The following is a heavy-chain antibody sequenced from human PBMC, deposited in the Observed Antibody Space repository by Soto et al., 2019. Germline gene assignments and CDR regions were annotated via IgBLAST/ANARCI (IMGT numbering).Heavy chain of an antibody. CDR1: GGSFSGYY. Sequence: SETLSLTCAVYGGSFSGYYWSWIRQPPGKGLEWIGEINHSGSTNYNPSLKSRVTISVDTSKNQFSLKLSSVTAADTAVYYCARGGRFNDYIWGSFCYYGMDVWGQGTTVTVSS. CDR2: INHSGST. D-gene: IGHD3-16*01. J-gene: IGHJ6*02. V-gene: IGHV4-34*01. CDR3: ARGGRFNDYIWGSFCYYGMDV.